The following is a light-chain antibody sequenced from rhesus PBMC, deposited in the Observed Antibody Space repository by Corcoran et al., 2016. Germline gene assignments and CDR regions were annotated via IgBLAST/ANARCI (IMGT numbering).Light chain of an antibody. V-gene: IGKV1-43*02. CDR1: QGSSNS. Sequence: DIQMTQSPSSLSASVGDRVTITCRASQGSSNSVSWYQEKPGKAPKLLIYDATTLQRGVPSRLSGSGSGTYFTLPVSSLQPGDFATYYCLQYNIDPLTFGGGTKVEIK. CDR3: LQYNIDPLT. CDR2: DAT. J-gene: IGKJ4*01.